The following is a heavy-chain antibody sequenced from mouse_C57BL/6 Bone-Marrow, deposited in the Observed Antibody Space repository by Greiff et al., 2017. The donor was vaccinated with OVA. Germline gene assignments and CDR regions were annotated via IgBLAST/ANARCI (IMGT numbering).Heavy chain of an antibody. CDR1: GYTFTSYW. D-gene: IGHD2-2*01. Sequence: QVQLKQPGAELVKPGASVKLSCKASGYTFTSYWMHWVKQRPGRGLEWIGRIDPNSGGTKYNEKFKSKATLTVDKPSSTAYMQLSSVTAEDSAVYDCARWGGYDVSYWDFDVWGTGTTVTVSS. CDR3: ARWGGYDVSYWDFDV. CDR2: IDPNSGGT. V-gene: IGHV1-72*01. J-gene: IGHJ1*03.